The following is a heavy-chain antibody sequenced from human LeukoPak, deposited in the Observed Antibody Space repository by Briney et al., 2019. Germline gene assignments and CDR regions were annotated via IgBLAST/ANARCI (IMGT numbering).Heavy chain of an antibody. CDR1: GFTFGDYA. V-gene: IGHV3-49*04. Sequence: GGSLRLSCTASGFTFGDYAMSWVRQAPAHGLEQVGFIRSKAYGGTTEYAASVKGRFTISRDDSKSIAYLQMNSLKTEDTAVYYCTRARNYYDSKDWGQGTLVTVSS. J-gene: IGHJ4*02. CDR2: IRSKAYGGTT. CDR3: TRARNYYDSKD. D-gene: IGHD3-22*01.